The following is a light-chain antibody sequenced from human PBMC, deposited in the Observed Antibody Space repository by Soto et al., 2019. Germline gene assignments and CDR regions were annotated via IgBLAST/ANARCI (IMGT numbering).Light chain of an antibody. V-gene: IGKV3-20*01. J-gene: IGKJ1*01. Sequence: EVVLTQSPVTLSLSPGDRATLSCRASQSISSSYLAWYQQKPGQAPRLLIYGTFNRATSIPDRFSGDGSWTDLTRTTNRLEIEDFAVYFWQQCGLQSRTFSQGTTV. CDR3: QQCGLQSRT. CDR1: QSISSSY. CDR2: GTF.